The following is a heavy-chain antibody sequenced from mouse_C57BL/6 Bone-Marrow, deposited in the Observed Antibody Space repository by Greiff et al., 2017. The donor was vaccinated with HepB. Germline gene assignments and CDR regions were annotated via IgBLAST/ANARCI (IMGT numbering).Heavy chain of an antibody. D-gene: IGHD1-1*01. CDR1: GYTFTDYE. J-gene: IGHJ4*01. Sequence: VQLQQSGAELVRPGASVTLSCKASGYTFTDYEMHWVKQTPVHGLEWIGAIDPETGGTAYNQKFKGKAILTADKSSSTAYMELRSLTSEDSAGYYCTRFTTVVAADMDYWGQGTSVTVSS. V-gene: IGHV1-15*01. CDR3: TRFTTVVAADMDY. CDR2: IDPETGGT.